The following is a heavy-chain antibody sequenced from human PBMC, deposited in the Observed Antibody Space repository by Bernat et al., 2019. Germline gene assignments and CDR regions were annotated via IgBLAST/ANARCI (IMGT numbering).Heavy chain of an antibody. Sequence: QVQLQESGPGLVKPSETLSLSCVVSGFSITSGYSWGWVRQPPGKGLEWIASFYLSESTYYNAALKSRVTISVDKSKNLFSLKIDSVTAADTAIYYCARMKPLGRTVDYFQYGGQGTLVTVSS. CDR3: ARMKPLGRTVDYFQY. J-gene: IGHJ4*02. CDR2: FYLSEST. CDR1: GFSITSGYS. V-gene: IGHV4-38-2*01. D-gene: IGHD4-11*01.